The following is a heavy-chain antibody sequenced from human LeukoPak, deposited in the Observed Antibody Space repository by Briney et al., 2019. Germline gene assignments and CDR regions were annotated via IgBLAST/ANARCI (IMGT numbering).Heavy chain of an antibody. J-gene: IGHJ6*02. CDR3: TKGVSGTYFGMDV. V-gene: IGHV5-51*01. CDR1: GYTFTSYW. Sequence: GESLKISCKGSGYTFTSYWIGWVRQMPGKGLEWMGIIYPGNSDTRYSPSFEGQVTVSADKSISTAYLQWSSLKASDTAVYYSTKGVSGTYFGMDVWGQGTTVTVSS. CDR2: IYPGNSDT. D-gene: IGHD3-10*01.